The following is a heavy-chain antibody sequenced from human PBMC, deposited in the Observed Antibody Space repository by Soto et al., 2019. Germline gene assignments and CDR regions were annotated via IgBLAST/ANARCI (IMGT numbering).Heavy chain of an antibody. Sequence: SETLSLTCTVSGGSISSYYWSWIRQPPGKGLEWIGYIYYSGSTNYNPSLKSRVTISVDTSKNQFSLKLSSVTAADTAVYYCARDAGRLGRDAFDIWGQGTMVTVSS. CDR3: ARDAGRLGRDAFDI. D-gene: IGHD7-27*01. V-gene: IGHV4-59*01. J-gene: IGHJ3*02. CDR1: GGSISSYY. CDR2: IYYSGST.